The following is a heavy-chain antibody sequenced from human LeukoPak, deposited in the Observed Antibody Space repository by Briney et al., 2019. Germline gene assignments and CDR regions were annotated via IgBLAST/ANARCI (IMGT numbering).Heavy chain of an antibody. CDR2: IYPGDSDT. Sequence: GESLKISCKVSGYSFTNYWIAWVRQMPGKGLEWMGIIYPGDSDTRYSPSFQGQVTISADKSISTAYLQWSSLKASDTAMYYCARQGPYSTGWYVYLQHWGQGTLVTVSS. CDR1: GYSFTNYW. J-gene: IGHJ1*01. CDR3: ARQGPYSTGWYVYLQH. D-gene: IGHD6-13*01. V-gene: IGHV5-51*01.